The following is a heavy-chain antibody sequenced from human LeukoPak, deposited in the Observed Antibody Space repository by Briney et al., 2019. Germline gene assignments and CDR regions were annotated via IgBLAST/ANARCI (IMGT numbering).Heavy chain of an antibody. CDR1: RYTLTELS. Sequence: ASVKVSCKVSRYTLTELSMHWVRQAPGKGLEWMGGFDPEDGETIYAQKFQGRVTMTEDTSTDTAYMELSSLRSEDTAVYYCATRLGNDFWSGYTTSFDYWGQGTLVTVSS. D-gene: IGHD3-3*01. J-gene: IGHJ4*02. V-gene: IGHV1-24*01. CDR2: FDPEDGET. CDR3: ATRLGNDFWSGYTTSFDY.